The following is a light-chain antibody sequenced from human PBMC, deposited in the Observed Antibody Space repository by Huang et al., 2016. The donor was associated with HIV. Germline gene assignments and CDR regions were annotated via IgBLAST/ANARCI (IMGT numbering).Light chain of an antibody. CDR3: QQYSRWPPA. Sequence: EIVMTQSPPTLSVSPGERAALSCRASQRVMDNLAWYQQKPGQAPRVLIYGASTRATGIPARFSGSVSETEFTLTIRSLQSEDVAVYYCQQYSRWPPAFGGGTKVEIK. CDR1: QRVMDN. J-gene: IGKJ4*01. V-gene: IGKV3-15*01. CDR2: GAS.